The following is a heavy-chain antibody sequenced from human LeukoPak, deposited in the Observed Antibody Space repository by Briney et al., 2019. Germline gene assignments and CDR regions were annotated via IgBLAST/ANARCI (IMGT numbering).Heavy chain of an antibody. CDR2: ISSSSGYI. CDR3: ARDGGLGYCSGGSCSTGYYYGMDV. D-gene: IGHD2-15*01. Sequence: GGSLRLSCAASGFTFSGYSMNWVRQAPGKGLEWVSSISSSSGYIYYADSVKGRFTISRDNAKNSLYLQMNSLRAEDTAVYYCARDGGLGYCSGGSCSTGYYYGMDVWGQGTTVTVSS. J-gene: IGHJ6*02. V-gene: IGHV3-21*01. CDR1: GFTFSGYS.